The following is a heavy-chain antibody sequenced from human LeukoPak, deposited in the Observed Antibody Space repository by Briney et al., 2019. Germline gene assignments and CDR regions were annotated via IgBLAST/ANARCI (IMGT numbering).Heavy chain of an antibody. Sequence: PSETLSLTCTVSGSPLSAYYWTWIRQPPGKGLEWIGYIYDNGNTNYNPSLKSRVTISVDTSKNQFSLKLSSVTAADTAVYYCATGETGSTLGGYWGQGTLVTVSS. CDR1: GSPLSAYY. CDR3: ATGETGSTLGGY. CDR2: IYDNGNT. D-gene: IGHD1-1*01. V-gene: IGHV4-59*03. J-gene: IGHJ4*02.